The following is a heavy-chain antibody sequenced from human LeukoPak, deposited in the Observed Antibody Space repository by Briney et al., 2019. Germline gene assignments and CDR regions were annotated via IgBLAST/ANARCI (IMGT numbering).Heavy chain of an antibody. CDR1: GFPFSNYG. CDR2: ITGSGITT. D-gene: IGHD2-2*01. Sequence: PGGSLRLSCAASGFPFSNYGMNWVRQAPGKGLEWVSGITGSGITTYYGDSVKGRFTISRDNSKNTLYLQMNSLRAEDTAVYYCAKEGYCSSTSCYYYYYYMDVWGKGTTVTISS. V-gene: IGHV3-23*01. J-gene: IGHJ6*03. CDR3: AKEGYCSSTSCYYYYYYMDV.